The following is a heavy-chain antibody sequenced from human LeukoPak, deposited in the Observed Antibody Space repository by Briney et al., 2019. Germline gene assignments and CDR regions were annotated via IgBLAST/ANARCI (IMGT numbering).Heavy chain of an antibody. CDR3: ARGGGGVATEFDY. D-gene: IGHD5-12*01. CDR1: GFTFSRYS. Sequence: GGSLRLSCAASGFTFSRYSMNWVRQAPGKGLEWVSYISSSSSTIYYADSVKGRFTISRDNAKNSLYLQMNSLRAEDTAVYYCARGGGGVATEFDYWGQGTLVTVSS. CDR2: ISSSSSTI. J-gene: IGHJ4*02. V-gene: IGHV3-48*01.